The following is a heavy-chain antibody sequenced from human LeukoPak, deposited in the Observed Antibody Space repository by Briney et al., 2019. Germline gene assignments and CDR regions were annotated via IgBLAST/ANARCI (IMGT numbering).Heavy chain of an antibody. Sequence: SGGSLRLSCAASGFTFSSYSMNWVRQAPGKGLEWVSSISSSSSYIQYADSVKGRFTISRDNAKNSLFLQMDSLRAEDTAMYYCARDSPYSGSYSASYYYYMDVWGKGTTVTVSS. V-gene: IGHV3-21*01. CDR2: ISSSSSYI. CDR1: GFTFSSYS. D-gene: IGHD1-26*01. CDR3: ARDSPYSGSYSASYYYYMDV. J-gene: IGHJ6*03.